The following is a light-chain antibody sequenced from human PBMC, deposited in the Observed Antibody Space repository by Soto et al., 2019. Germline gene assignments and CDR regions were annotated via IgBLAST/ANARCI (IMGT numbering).Light chain of an antibody. V-gene: IGKV3-15*01. CDR3: QQYNNWPRT. CDR1: QSTSGD. Sequence: KVMRQTPATLSVFPGERATLSCRASQSTSGDLAWYQQRPGQSPRLLIYGASTRATDIPARFSGSGSGAEFTLTISSLQSEDSAVYYCQQYNNWPRTFGPGTKVDSK. J-gene: IGKJ1*01. CDR2: GAS.